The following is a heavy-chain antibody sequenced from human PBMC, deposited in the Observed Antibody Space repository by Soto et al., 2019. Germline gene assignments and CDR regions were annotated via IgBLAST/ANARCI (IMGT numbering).Heavy chain of an antibody. D-gene: IGHD3-3*01. V-gene: IGHV5-51*01. Sequence: GESLKISCMGSGYKVSTWHNFTSYWIAWVRQTPGEGLEWMGIIYPGDSDTRYSPSFQGQVTISADKSINSVYLQWSSLNASDTATYYCARLGFNYDFLSGYYNVHHYKGIDVWGQGTTVTVSS. CDR1: GYKVSTWHNFTSYW. CDR3: ARLGFNYDFLSGYYNVHHYKGIDV. J-gene: IGHJ6*02. CDR2: IYPGDSDT.